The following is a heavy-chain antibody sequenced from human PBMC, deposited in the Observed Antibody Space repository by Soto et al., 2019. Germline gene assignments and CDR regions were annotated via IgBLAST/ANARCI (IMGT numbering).Heavy chain of an antibody. D-gene: IGHD6-19*01. CDR3: AKDSQYSSFQI. CDR1: GFTFDDYG. V-gene: IGHV3-20*04. J-gene: IGHJ3*02. CDR2: INWNGGST. Sequence: LRLSCAASGFTFDDYGMSWVRQAPGKGLEWVSSINWNGGSTGYADSVKGRFTISRDNSKNTLYLQMNSLRAEDTAVYYCAKDSQYSSFQIWGQGTMVTVSS.